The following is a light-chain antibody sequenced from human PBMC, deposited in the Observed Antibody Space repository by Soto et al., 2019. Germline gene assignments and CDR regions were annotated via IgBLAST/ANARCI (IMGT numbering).Light chain of an antibody. CDR3: AACDDSLNGPEYV. J-gene: IGLJ1*01. V-gene: IGLV1-44*01. CDR1: SSNIGSNT. CDR2: SNN. Sequence: QSVLTQPPSASGTPGQRVTISCSGSSSNIGSNTVNWYQQLPGTAPKLLIYSNNQRPSGVPDRFSGSKSGTSASLAISGLQSEDEADYYCAACDDSLNGPEYVFGTGTKVTVL.